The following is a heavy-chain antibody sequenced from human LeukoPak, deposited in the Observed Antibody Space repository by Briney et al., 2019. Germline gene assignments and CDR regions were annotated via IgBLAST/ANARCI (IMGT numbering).Heavy chain of an antibody. J-gene: IGHJ5*02. CDR2: IIPIFGTA. CDR3: ARGPSGYGSGSYYYWFDP. CDR1: GGTFSSYA. Sequence: SVKVSCKASGGTFSSYAISWVRQAPGQGLEWMGGIIPIFGTADYAQKFQGRVTITADESTSTAYMELSSLRSEDTAVYYCARGPSGYGSGSYYYWFDPWGQGTLVTVSS. V-gene: IGHV1-69*13. D-gene: IGHD3-10*01.